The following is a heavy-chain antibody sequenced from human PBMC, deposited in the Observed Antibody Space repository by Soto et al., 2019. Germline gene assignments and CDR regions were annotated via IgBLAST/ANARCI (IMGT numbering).Heavy chain of an antibody. Sequence: QVQLQESGPGLVKSSQTLSLTCTVSGGSISRGGYYWTWIRQFPGKGLEWLAHIYYSGNTYYNPPLKSRLSISQDTSTNQFSLSLTSVTAADTAVYFCARGAADYGNAFDIWGQGTLVTVSS. D-gene: IGHD4-17*01. V-gene: IGHV4-31*03. J-gene: IGHJ3*02. CDR1: GGSISRGGYY. CDR2: IYYSGNT. CDR3: ARGAADYGNAFDI.